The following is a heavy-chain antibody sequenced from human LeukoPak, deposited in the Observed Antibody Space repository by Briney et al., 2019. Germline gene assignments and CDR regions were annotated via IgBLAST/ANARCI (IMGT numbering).Heavy chain of an antibody. V-gene: IGHV1-18*01. CDR3: ARFNILTGYYGGRY. D-gene: IGHD3-9*01. J-gene: IGHJ4*02. CDR1: GYTFTSYG. CDR2: ISAYNGNT. Sequence: GASVKVSCKASGYTFTSYGISWVRQAPGQGLEWMGWISAYNGNTNYAQKLQGRVTMTTGTSTSTAYMELRSLRSDDTAVYYCARFNILTGYYGGRYWGQGTLVTVSS.